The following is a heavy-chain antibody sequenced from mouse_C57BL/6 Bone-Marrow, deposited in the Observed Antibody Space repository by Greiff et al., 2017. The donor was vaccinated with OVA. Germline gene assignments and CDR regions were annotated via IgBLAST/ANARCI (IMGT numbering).Heavy chain of an antibody. D-gene: IGHD3-2*02. CDR2: ISRGSSTI. CDR1: GFTFSDYG. CDR3: ARRLYFDY. V-gene: IGHV5-17*01. Sequence: EVKLEESGGGLVKPGGSLKLSCAASGFTFSDYGMHWVRQAPEKGLEWVAYISRGSSTIYYADTVKGRFTISRDNAKNTLFLQMTSLRSEDTAMYYCARRLYFDYWGQGTTLTVSS. J-gene: IGHJ2*01.